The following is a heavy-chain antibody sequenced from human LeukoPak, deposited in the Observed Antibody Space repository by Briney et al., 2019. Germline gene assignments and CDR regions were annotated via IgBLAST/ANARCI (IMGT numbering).Heavy chain of an antibody. V-gene: IGHV3-23*01. CDR2: ISGSGSVT. J-gene: IGHJ4*02. CDR1: GFTFTNYA. CDR3: AKEGFDS. Sequence: GGSLRLSCAASGFTFTNYAMSWVRQAPGKGLEWVSFISGSGSVTSYADSVKGRFTISRDNSKNTLYLQMNSLRAEDTAVYYCAKEGFDSWGQGTLVTVSS.